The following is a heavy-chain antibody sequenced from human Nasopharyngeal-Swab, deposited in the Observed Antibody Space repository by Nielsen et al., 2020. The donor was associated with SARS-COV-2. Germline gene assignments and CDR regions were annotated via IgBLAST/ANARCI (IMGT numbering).Heavy chain of an antibody. J-gene: IGHJ4*02. CDR3: AKEGLDY. CDR2: ISYDGSNK. V-gene: IGHV3-30*18. CDR1: GFTFSSYG. Sequence: GESLKIACAASGFTFSSYGMHWVRQAPGKGLEWVAVISYDGSNKYYADSVKGRFTISRDNSKNTLYLQMNSLRAEDTAVYYCAKEGLDYWGQGTLVTVSS.